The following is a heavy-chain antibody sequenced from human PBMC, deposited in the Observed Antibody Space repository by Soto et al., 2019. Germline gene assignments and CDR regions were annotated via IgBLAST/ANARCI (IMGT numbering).Heavy chain of an antibody. CDR2: INAGNGNT. Sequence: ASVKVSCKASGYTFTSYAMHWVRQAPGQRLEWMGWINAGNGNTKYSQKFQGRVTITRDTSASTAYMELSSLRSEDTAVYYCARERPYYYASRGNHRFDPWGQGTLVTVSS. J-gene: IGHJ5*02. D-gene: IGHD3-22*01. V-gene: IGHV1-3*01. CDR3: ARERPYYYASRGNHRFDP. CDR1: GYTFTSYA.